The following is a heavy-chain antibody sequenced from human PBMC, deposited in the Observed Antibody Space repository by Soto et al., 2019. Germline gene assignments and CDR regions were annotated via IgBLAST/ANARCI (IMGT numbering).Heavy chain of an antibody. J-gene: IGHJ3*01. Sequence: QVQLVESGGGLVQPGTSVRLSCAVSGFSFRTYGFHWVRQPPGKGLQWVAVISPKGHSDSVEGRFTISRDNSKDTLYLQMNNLRAEDTALYYCARDDAFANENAFDLWGQGTKVTVSS. CDR2: ISPK. D-gene: IGHD1-1*01. CDR3: ARDDAFANENAFDL. V-gene: IGHV3-33*01. CDR1: GFSFRTYG.